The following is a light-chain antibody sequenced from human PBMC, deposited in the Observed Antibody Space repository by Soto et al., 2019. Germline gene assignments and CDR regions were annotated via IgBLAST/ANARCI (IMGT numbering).Light chain of an antibody. Sequence: EVVMTQSPATLSVSPGERATLSCRASQTVSRNLAWYQQKPGQAPRRLLYGASTRATGVPPRFSGGGSGTEFTLTISSLQSEDSAIYYCQQYKSWPPITFGQGTRLEIK. CDR1: QTVSRN. V-gene: IGKV3-15*01. CDR2: GAS. J-gene: IGKJ5*01. CDR3: QQYKSWPPIT.